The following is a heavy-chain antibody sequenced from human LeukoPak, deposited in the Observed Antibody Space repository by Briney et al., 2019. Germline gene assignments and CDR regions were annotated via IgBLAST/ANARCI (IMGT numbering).Heavy chain of an antibody. Sequence: GGSLRLSCEASGFTFSTYAMHWVRQAPGKGLEWVAIISFDGSNEYYADSMRGRFTISRDNSKNTLYLQMNSLRPEDTAVYYCARKDDYRYYFDYWGQGTLVTVSS. J-gene: IGHJ4*02. CDR1: GFTFSTYA. D-gene: IGHD4-11*01. V-gene: IGHV3-30-3*01. CDR3: ARKDDYRYYFDY. CDR2: ISFDGSNE.